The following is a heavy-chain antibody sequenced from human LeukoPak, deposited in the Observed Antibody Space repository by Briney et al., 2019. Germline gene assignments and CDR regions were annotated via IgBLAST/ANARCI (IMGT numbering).Heavy chain of an antibody. CDR3: ASLVNSPYGPRAFDI. CDR2: ISSGGTYE. Sequence: GGSLRLSCAASGFTFSNYAMHWVRQAPGKGLEWVSLISSGGTYEYYADSVKGRFTISRDNSKNTLYLQLNSLRSEDTAVYYCASLVNSPYGPRAFDIWGQGTMVTVSS. J-gene: IGHJ3*02. CDR1: GFTFSNYA. V-gene: IGHV3-30*01. D-gene: IGHD2-21*01.